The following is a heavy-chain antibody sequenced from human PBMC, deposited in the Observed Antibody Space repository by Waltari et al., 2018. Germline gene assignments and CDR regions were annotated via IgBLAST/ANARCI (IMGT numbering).Heavy chain of an antibody. V-gene: IGHV4-59*01. J-gene: IGHJ4*02. D-gene: IGHD5-18*01. CDR3: AITNRGYSYGPTLDY. Sequence: QVQLQESGPGLVKPSETLSLTCTVSGGSISSYYWSWIRTPPGKGLEWIGYIYYSGSTNYNPSLKSRVTISVDTSKNQFSLKLSSVTAADTAVYYCAITNRGYSYGPTLDYWGQGTLVTVSS. CDR1: GGSISSYY. CDR2: IYYSGST.